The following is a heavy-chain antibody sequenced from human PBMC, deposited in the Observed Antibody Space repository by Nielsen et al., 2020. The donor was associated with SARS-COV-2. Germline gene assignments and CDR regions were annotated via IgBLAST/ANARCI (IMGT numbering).Heavy chain of an antibody. D-gene: IGHD1-26*01. J-gene: IGHJ4*02. CDR3: ARGRGAYDY. Sequence: SETLSLTCAVYGGSFSGYYWSWIRQPPGKGLEWIGEINHSGSTNYNPSLKSRVTISVDTSKNQFSLKLSSVTAADTAVYYCARGRGAYDYWGQGTLVTVSS. V-gene: IGHV4-34*01. CDR2: INHSGST. CDR1: GGSFSGYY.